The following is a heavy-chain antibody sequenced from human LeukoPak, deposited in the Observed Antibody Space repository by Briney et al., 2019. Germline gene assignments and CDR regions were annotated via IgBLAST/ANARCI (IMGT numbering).Heavy chain of an antibody. Sequence: GESLQISCQGSGYSFPNYRIAWVRQMPGKGLEWMGIIYPGDSDTRYSPSFQGQVTISADKSISTAYLQWSSLKTSDTAMYYCARRPSVVTATADDYWGQGTLVTVSS. CDR1: GYSFPNYR. CDR3: ARRPSVVTATADDY. D-gene: IGHD2-15*01. J-gene: IGHJ4*02. CDR2: IYPGDSDT. V-gene: IGHV5-51*01.